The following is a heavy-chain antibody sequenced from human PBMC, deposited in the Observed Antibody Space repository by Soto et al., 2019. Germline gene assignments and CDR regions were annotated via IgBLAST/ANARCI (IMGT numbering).Heavy chain of an antibody. CDR2: MNPNSGDT. CDR1: GYTFTSYD. V-gene: IGHV1-8*01. J-gene: IGHJ6*03. CDR3: ARAPTIFGVAVQNPYYYYMDV. D-gene: IGHD3-3*01. Sequence: GASVKVSCKASGYTFTSYDINWGRQATGQGLEWMGWMNPNSGDTGYAQKFQGRVTMTRNTSISTAYMELSSLRSEGTAVYYCARAPTIFGVAVQNPYYYYMDVWGKGTTVTVSS.